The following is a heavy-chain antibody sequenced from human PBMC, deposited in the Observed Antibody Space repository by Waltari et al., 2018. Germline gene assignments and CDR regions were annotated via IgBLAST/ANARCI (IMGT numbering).Heavy chain of an antibody. D-gene: IGHD5-12*01. Sequence: QVQLVQSGAEVKKPGSSVKVSCKASGGTFSSYAISWVRQAPGQGLEWMGSISPIFGTSDYGQKFQGRVTVTADESTSTAYMELSSLRSEDTAVYYCATRGDSGYDQGGMGYWGQGTLVTVSS. CDR3: ATRGDSGYDQGGMGY. CDR1: GGTFSSYA. V-gene: IGHV1-69*15. CDR2: ISPIFGTS. J-gene: IGHJ4*02.